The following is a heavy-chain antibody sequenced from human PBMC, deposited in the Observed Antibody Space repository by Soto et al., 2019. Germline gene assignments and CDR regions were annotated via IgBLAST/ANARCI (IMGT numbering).Heavy chain of an antibody. CDR3: ARVRGLTTGTLFYFDY. V-gene: IGHV1-46*01. J-gene: IGHJ4*02. CDR1: GYTFTNYY. CDR2: INPSGGAT. Sequence: QVQLVQSGAVVKKPGASVNVSCKASGYTFTNYYMHWVRQAPGQGLEWMGIINPSGGATSYAHKFQGRVTMTRDTSTSTVYMDLSSLRSEDTAVYYCARVRGLTTGTLFYFDYWGQGTLVTVSS. D-gene: IGHD1-1*01.